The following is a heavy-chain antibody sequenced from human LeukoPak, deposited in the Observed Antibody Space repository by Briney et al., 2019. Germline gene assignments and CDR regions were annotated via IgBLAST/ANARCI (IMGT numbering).Heavy chain of an antibody. CDR3: ARGGSHTGYCSGGSCYPTSYYYYYYMDV. CDR2: IIPIFGTA. Sequence: SVKVSCKASGGTFSSYAISWVRQAPGQGLEWMGGIIPIFGTANYAQKFQGRVTITADKSTSTAYMELSSLRSEDTAVYYCARGGSHTGYCSGGSCYPTSYYYYYYMDVWGKGTTVTVSS. CDR1: GGTFSSYA. V-gene: IGHV1-69*06. D-gene: IGHD2-15*01. J-gene: IGHJ6*03.